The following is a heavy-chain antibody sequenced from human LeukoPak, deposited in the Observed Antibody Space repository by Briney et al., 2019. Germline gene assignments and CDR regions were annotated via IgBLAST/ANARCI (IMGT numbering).Heavy chain of an antibody. CDR2: IKQDGSEK. Sequence: GGSLRLSCAASGFTFSSYWMSWVRQAPGKGLERVANIKQDGSEKYYVDSVKGRFTISRDNAKNSLYLQMNSLRAEDTAVYYCARDPKLGIVDYWGQGTLVTVSS. J-gene: IGHJ4*02. CDR1: GFTFSSYW. D-gene: IGHD7-27*01. CDR3: ARDPKLGIVDY. V-gene: IGHV3-7*01.